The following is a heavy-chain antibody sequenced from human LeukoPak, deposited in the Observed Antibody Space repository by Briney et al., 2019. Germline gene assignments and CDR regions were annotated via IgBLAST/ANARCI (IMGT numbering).Heavy chain of an antibody. V-gene: IGHV3-23*01. CDR3: AKRFCSATRCFHFDY. CDR2: ISASGDNT. Sequence: HDPKKELEWVSTISASGDNTYYAGSVKGRFTISRDNSKNTLYLQMDSLRAEDTAVYYCAKRFCSATRCFHFDYWGQGTLVTVSS. J-gene: IGHJ4*02. D-gene: IGHD2-2*01.